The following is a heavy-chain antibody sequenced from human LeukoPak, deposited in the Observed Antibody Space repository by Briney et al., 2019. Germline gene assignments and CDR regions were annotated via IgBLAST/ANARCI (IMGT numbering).Heavy chain of an antibody. D-gene: IGHD3-22*01. CDR2: ISWNSVNI. CDR1: GFTLDDYA. J-gene: IGHJ4*02. V-gene: IGHV3-9*03. Sequence: PGRSLRLSCAASGFTLDDYAMHWVRQAPGKGLEWVSGISWNSVNIGYADSAKGRFTISRDNAKNSLYLQMTSLRAEDMALSYCAKGTMIVVAVGDYFDYWGQGTLVTVSS. CDR3: AKGTMIVVAVGDYFDY.